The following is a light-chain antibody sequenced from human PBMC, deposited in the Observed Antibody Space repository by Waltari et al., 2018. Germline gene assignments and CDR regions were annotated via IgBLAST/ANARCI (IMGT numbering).Light chain of an antibody. CDR1: QSVGRS. CDR2: GAS. J-gene: IGKJ1*01. CDR3: QHYVRLPVS. Sequence: EIVLTQSPGTLSLSPGERATLSCRASQSVGRSLTWYQQKPGQAPRPRIYGASSRATGIPDRFSGSVSGTDFSLTISRLEPEDFALYYCQHYVRLPVSFGQGTKVDIK. V-gene: IGKV3-20*01.